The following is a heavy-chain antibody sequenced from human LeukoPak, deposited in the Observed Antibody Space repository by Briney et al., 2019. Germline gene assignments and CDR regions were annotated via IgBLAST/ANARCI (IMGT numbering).Heavy chain of an antibody. CDR1: GGSISGNSYY. CDR2: IYYSGIT. Sequence: SETLSLTCTVSGGSISGNSYYWGWIRQPPGKGLEWIGKIYYSGITYYNPSLKSRVTISIDTPQNQFSLHLSSVTAADTAFYYCARQPHAFDNWFDPWGQGTLVTVSS. V-gene: IGHV4-39*01. CDR3: ARQPHAFDNWFDP. D-gene: IGHD3-10*01. J-gene: IGHJ5*02.